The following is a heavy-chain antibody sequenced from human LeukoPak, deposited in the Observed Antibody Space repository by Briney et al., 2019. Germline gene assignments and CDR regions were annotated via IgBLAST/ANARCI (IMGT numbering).Heavy chain of an antibody. CDR2: INPYRCDI. Sequence: ASETVSCKSSGFTFTDEYIHWVRQAPGHGLEWMGWINPYRCDIDYPQQFQGRVTLTRDTSISTCYLELSRLTSGDTALYYCAREPKAQLLLDYWGQGTLVTV. CDR1: GFTFTDEY. J-gene: IGHJ4*02. V-gene: IGHV1-2*02. CDR3: AREPKAQLLLDY. D-gene: IGHD2-2*01.